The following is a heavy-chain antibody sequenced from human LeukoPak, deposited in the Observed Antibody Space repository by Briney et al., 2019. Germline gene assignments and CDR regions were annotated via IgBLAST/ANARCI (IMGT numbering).Heavy chain of an antibody. Sequence: PGRSLRLSCAASGFTFSSYAMHWVRQAPGKGLEWVAVKSYDGSNKYYADSVKGRFTISRDNSKNTLYLQMNSLRAEDTAVYYCARGVAAAGALLHDAFDIWGQGTMVTVSS. CDR2: KSYDGSNK. D-gene: IGHD6-13*01. J-gene: IGHJ3*02. CDR1: GFTFSSYA. CDR3: ARGVAAAGALLHDAFDI. V-gene: IGHV3-30*04.